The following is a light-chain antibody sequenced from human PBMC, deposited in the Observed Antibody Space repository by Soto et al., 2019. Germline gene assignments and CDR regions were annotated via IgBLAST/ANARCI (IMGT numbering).Light chain of an antibody. Sequence: ELVLTQSPGTLSLSPGERATLSCRASASVRNNSLAWYQQHPGQAPRLLIFGASSRATGIPDRFTGSGSGADFSLTISRLEPEDYAVYFCHHYGYGADTFGQGTKLAI. CDR2: GAS. V-gene: IGKV3-20*01. J-gene: IGKJ2*01. CDR1: ASVRNNS. CDR3: HHYGYGADT.